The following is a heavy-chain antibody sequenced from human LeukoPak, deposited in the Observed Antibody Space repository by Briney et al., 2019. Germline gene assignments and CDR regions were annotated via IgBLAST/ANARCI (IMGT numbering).Heavy chain of an antibody. CDR3: ALGSTVTAVLFDY. CDR2: FDPEDGET. J-gene: IGHJ4*02. CDR1: GYTLTELS. Sequence: ASVTVSCRVSGYTLTELSMHWVRQAPGKGLEWMGGFDPEDGETIYAQKFQGRVTMTEDTSTDTAYMELSSLRSEDTAVYYCALGSTVTAVLFDYWGQGTLVTVSS. D-gene: IGHD4-17*01. V-gene: IGHV1-24*01.